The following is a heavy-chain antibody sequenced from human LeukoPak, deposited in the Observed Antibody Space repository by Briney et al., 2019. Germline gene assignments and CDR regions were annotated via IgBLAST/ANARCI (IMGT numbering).Heavy chain of an antibody. D-gene: IGHD3-9*01. CDR3: ARANYDILTGYLDQ. CDR2: IWYEGTNQ. J-gene: IGHJ4*02. Sequence: GGSLRLSCAASGFTFSSYGMHWVRQAPGKGLEWVAVIWYEGTNQYYTDSVKGRFTISRDNSKNTLYLQMNSLRAEDTAVYYCARANYDILTGYLDQWGQGTLVTVSS. CDR1: GFTFSSYG. V-gene: IGHV3-33*01.